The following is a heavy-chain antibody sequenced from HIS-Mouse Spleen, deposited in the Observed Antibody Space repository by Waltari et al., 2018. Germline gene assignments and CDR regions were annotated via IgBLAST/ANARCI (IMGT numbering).Heavy chain of an antibody. J-gene: IGHJ4*02. CDR1: GGSISSYY. V-gene: IGHV4-59*01. CDR2: IYYSGST. Sequence: SLTCTVSGGSISSYYWSWIRQPPGKGLEWIGYIYYSGSTNYNPSLKSRVTISVDTSKNQFSLKLSSVTAADTAVYYCARKRGGSWRFDYWGQGTLVTVSS. D-gene: IGHD2-15*01. CDR3: ARKRGGSWRFDY.